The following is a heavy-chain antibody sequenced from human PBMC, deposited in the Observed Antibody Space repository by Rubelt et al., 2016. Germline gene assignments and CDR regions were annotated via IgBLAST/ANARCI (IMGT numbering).Heavy chain of an antibody. V-gene: IGHV3-23*01. D-gene: IGHD3-22*01. J-gene: IGHJ4*02. CDR3: AKDNPDYYDSSGYSFDY. CDR1: GFTFDDYG. CDR2: ISGSGGST. Sequence: GGSLRLSCAASGFTFDDYGMSWVRQAPGKGLEWVSAISGSGGSTYYADSVKGRFTISRDNSKNTLYLQMNSLRAEDTAVYYCAKDNPDYYDSSGYSFDYWGQGTLVTVSS.